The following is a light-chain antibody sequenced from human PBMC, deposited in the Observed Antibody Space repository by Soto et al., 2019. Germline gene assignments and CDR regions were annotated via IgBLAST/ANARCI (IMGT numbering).Light chain of an antibody. V-gene: IGKV3-20*01. CDR2: GAS. J-gene: IGKJ4*01. Sequence: EIVLTQAPGTLSLSPGERATLSCRASQSVSSSYFAWYQQKPGQAPRHLIYGASSRATGIPDRFSGSGSGTDFTLTISALDPEDFAVYYCQQYGSSPLTFGGGTKVYIK. CDR3: QQYGSSPLT. CDR1: QSVSSSY.